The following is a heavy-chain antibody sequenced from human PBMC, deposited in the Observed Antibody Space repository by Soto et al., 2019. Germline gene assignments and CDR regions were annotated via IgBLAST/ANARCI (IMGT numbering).Heavy chain of an antibody. D-gene: IGHD1-26*01. CDR2: ISGSGGST. Sequence: QTGGSLRLSCAASGFTFSSYAMSWVRQAPGKGLEWVSAISGSGGSTYYADSVKGRFTISRDNSKNTLYLQMNSLRAEDTAVYYCAKDLGSGSYYGLHYFDYWGQGTLVTVSS. CDR1: GFTFSSYA. CDR3: AKDLGSGSYYGLHYFDY. J-gene: IGHJ4*02. V-gene: IGHV3-23*01.